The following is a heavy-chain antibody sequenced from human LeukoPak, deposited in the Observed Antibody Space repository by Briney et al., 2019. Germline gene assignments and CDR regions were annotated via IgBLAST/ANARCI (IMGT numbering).Heavy chain of an antibody. V-gene: IGHV1-46*01. Sequence: ASVKVSCKASGYTFTSYYTHWVRQAPGQGLEWMGIINPSGGSTSYAQKFQGRVTMTRDTSTSTVYMELSSLRSGDTAVYYCAADLSNPRMGASYLDSWGQGTLVTVSS. CDR1: GYTFTSYY. J-gene: IGHJ4*02. D-gene: IGHD3-16*01. CDR2: INPSGGST. CDR3: AADLSNPRMGASYLDS.